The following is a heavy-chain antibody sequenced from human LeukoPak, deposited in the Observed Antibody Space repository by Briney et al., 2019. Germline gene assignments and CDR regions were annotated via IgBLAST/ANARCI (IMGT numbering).Heavy chain of an antibody. CDR3: ASAAGAFGM. D-gene: IGHD6-13*01. J-gene: IGHJ3*02. V-gene: IGHV3-33*01. CDR1: GFTFSSYG. CDR2: IWSDGSHK. Sequence: GGSLRLSCAASGFTFSSYGMHWIRQAPGKGLEWVAVIWSDGSHKYYADSMKGRFTISRDNSKNMVYLQMNSLRVEDTAVYYCASAAGAFGMWGQGTLVTVSS.